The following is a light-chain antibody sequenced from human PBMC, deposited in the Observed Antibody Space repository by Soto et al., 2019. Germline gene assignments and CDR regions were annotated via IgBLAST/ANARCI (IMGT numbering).Light chain of an antibody. CDR3: QQYNHWPRGYT. J-gene: IGKJ2*01. V-gene: IGKV3-15*01. CDR2: GAS. Sequence: EIVMTQSPATLSVSPGERDTLSCRAGQSVSDNLAWYQQRPGQAPRLLFYGASTRATGVPVRFSASGSGTEFTLTISSLQSEDFAVYYCQQYNHWPRGYTFGQGTKVDIK. CDR1: QSVSDN.